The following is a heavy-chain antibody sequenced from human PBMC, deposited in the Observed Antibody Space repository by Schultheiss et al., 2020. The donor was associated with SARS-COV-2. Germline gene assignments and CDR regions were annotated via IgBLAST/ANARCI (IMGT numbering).Heavy chain of an antibody. D-gene: IGHD6-19*01. CDR3: ARDLLGGWLRALDY. V-gene: IGHV3-13*01. CDR1: GFTFSSYD. J-gene: IGHJ4*02. CDR2: IGTAGDT. Sequence: GGSLRLSCAASGFTFSSYDMHWVRQATGKGLEWVSAIGTAGDTYYPGSVKGRFTISRDNSKNTLYLQMNSLRAEDTAVYYCARDLLGGWLRALDYWGQGTLVTVSS.